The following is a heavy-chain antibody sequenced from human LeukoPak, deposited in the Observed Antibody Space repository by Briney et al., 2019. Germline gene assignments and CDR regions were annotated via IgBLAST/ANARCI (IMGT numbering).Heavy chain of an antibody. CDR1: GYTSTGYY. CDR2: INPDSGGT. CDR3: ARDPLGYCSGGSCYSDYYYGMDV. V-gene: IGHV1-2*06. J-gene: IGHJ6*02. D-gene: IGHD2-15*01. Sequence: ASVKVSCKASGYTSTGYYMHWVRQAPGQGLEWMGRINPDSGGTNYAQKLQGRVTMTRDTSISTAYMELSRLRSDDTAVYYCARDPLGYCSGGSCYSDYYYGMDVWGQGTTVTVSS.